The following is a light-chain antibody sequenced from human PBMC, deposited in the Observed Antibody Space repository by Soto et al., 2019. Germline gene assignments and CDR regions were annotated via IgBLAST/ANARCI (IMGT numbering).Light chain of an antibody. CDR2: EVG. J-gene: IGLJ1*01. V-gene: IGLV2-23*02. CDR1: SSDVGSYNL. CDR3: CSRRFG. Sequence: QSVLTQPASVSGSPGQSITISCTGTSSDVGSYNLVSWYQQHPGKAPKLMIYEVGKRPSGVSNRFSGSKSGNTASLTISGLQAEDEADYYCCSRRFGFGTGTKVTVL.